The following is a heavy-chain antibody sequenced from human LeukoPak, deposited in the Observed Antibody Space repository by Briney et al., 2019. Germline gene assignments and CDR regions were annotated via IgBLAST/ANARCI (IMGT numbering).Heavy chain of an antibody. J-gene: IGHJ4*02. CDR2: INHSGST. D-gene: IGHD5-12*01. V-gene: IGHV4-34*01. CDR3: ARRYSGYDPNDFDY. CDR1: GGSFSGYY. Sequence: SETLSLTCAVYGGSFSGYYWSWIRQPPGKGLEWIGEINHSGSTNYNPSLKSRVTISVDTSKNQFSLELSSVTAADTAVYYCARRYSGYDPNDFDYWGQGTLVTVSS.